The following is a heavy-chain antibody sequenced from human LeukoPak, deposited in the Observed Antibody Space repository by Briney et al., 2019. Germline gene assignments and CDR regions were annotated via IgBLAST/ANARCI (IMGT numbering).Heavy chain of an antibody. V-gene: IGHV4-59*01. CDR2: IYYSGST. CDR3: ARDLHSSGWYWFDP. D-gene: IGHD6-19*01. Sequence: SETLSLTCTVSGGSISSYYWSWIRQPPGKGLEWIGYIYYSGSTNYNPSLNSRVTISVDTSKNPFSLTLSSVTAADTAVYYCARDLHSSGWYWFDPWGQGTLVTVSS. CDR1: GGSISSYY. J-gene: IGHJ5*02.